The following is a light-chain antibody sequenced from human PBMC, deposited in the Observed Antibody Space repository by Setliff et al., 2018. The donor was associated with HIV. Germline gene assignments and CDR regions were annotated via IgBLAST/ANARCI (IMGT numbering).Light chain of an antibody. CDR2: DDN. V-gene: IGLV3-21*02. CDR1: KIGSKS. J-gene: IGLJ1*01. CDR3: QVWDSSSDLGV. Sequence: SYELTQPPSVSVAPGETARITCGGNKIGSKSVHWYQQKPGQAPVLVVHDDNDRPSGIPERFSGSNSGNTATLTISRVEAGDEADYYCQVWDSSSDLGVFGTGTKVTVL.